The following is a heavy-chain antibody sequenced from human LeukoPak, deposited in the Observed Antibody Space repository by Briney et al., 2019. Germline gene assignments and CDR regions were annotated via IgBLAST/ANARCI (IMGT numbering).Heavy chain of an antibody. V-gene: IGHV3-30-3*01. J-gene: IGHJ4*02. CDR2: ISYDGSNK. CDR3: AKASRGYYDSSGLIDY. Sequence: GGSLRLSCAASGFTFGSYAMHWVRQAPGKGLEWVAVISYDGSNKYYADSVKGRFTISRDNAKNSLYLQMNSLGAEDTALYYCAKASRGYYDSSGLIDYWGQGTLVTVSS. CDR1: GFTFGSYA. D-gene: IGHD3-22*01.